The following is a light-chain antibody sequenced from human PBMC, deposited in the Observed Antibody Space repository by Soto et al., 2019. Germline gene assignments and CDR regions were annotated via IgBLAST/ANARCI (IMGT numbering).Light chain of an antibody. CDR2: DAS. CDR3: QQYTDYWYT. V-gene: IGKV1-9*01. J-gene: IGKJ2*01. CDR1: QGLSSY. Sequence: DIQLTQSPSFLSASVGDRVTITCRASQGLSSYLAWYQQKPGKAPNLLIYDASTLESGVPSRFSGSGSGTEFTLTISSLQPDDFATYYCQQYTDYWYTFGQGTKVDIK.